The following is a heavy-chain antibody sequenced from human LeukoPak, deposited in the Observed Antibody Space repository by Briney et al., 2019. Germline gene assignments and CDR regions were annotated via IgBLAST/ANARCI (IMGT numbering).Heavy chain of an antibody. CDR3: ARDHERYCSGGSCYLGY. CDR1: GYTFTSYG. CDR2: INAYNGNT. J-gene: IGHJ4*02. D-gene: IGHD2-15*01. Sequence: ASVKVSCKASGYTFTSYGISWVRQAPGQGLEWMGWINAYNGNTNYAQKLQGRVTMTTDTSTSTAYMELRSLRSDDTAVYYCARDHERYCSGGSCYLGYWGQGTLVTVSS. V-gene: IGHV1-18*01.